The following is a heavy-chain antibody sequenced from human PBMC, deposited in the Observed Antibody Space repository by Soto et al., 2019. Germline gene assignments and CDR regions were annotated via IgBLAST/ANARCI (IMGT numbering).Heavy chain of an antibody. CDR2: ISYDGSNK. CDR1: GFTFSSYG. J-gene: IGHJ4*02. CDR3: AKDIRRYYYGSGGFDY. V-gene: IGHV3-30*18. Sequence: ESGGGVVQPGRSLRLSCAASGFTFSSYGMHWVRQAPGKGLEWVAVISYDGSNKYYADSVKGRFTISRDNSKNTLYLQMNSLRAEDTAVYYCAKDIRRYYYGSGGFDYWGQGTLVTVSS. D-gene: IGHD3-10*01.